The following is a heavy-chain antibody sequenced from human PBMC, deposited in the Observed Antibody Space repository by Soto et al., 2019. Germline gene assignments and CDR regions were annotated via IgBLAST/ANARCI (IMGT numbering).Heavy chain of an antibody. CDR2: ISPYDDNT. J-gene: IGHJ6*02. CDR3: ARGGYYDSSGSRNYHYYGMDA. Sequence: GASVKVSCKASGYTFTSYGISWVQQAPGQGLEWMGWISPYDDNTNYAQNLQGRVTMTTDTSTRTAYMELRSLRSDDTAVYYCARGGYYDSSGSRNYHYYGMDAWGQGTTVTVS. D-gene: IGHD3-22*01. V-gene: IGHV1-18*01. CDR1: GYTFTSYG.